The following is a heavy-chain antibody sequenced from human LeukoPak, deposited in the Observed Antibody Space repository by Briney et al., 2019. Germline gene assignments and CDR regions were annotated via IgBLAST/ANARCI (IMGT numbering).Heavy chain of an antibody. D-gene: IGHD1-26*01. CDR2: ISWNSGSI. CDR3: AKSRIVGATTDAFDI. Sequence: HPGRSLRLSCAASRITSAEYAMHWVRQAPGKGLEWVSGISWNSGSIGHADSVKGRFTISRDNAKNSLYLRMNSLRAEDTALYYCAKSRIVGATTDAFDIWGQGTMVTVSS. J-gene: IGHJ3*02. CDR1: RITSAEYA. V-gene: IGHV3-9*02.